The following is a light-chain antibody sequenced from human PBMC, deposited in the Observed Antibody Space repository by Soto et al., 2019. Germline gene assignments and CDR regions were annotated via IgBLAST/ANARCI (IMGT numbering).Light chain of an antibody. J-gene: IGKJ5*01. Sequence: IHMTQSPSSLSASVGDRFTITFRASQSISRYLNWYQQKPGKAPNPLIYDASSLKSGVPARFSGSGSGTEFTLTISSLQPDDFATYYCQQYNTYSTFGQGTRLEIK. V-gene: IGKV1-5*01. CDR1: QSISRY. CDR2: DAS. CDR3: QQYNTYST.